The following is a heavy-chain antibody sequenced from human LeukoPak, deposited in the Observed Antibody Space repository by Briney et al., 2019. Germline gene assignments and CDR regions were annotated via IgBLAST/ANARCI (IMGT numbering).Heavy chain of an antibody. V-gene: IGHV1-8*01. J-gene: IGHJ3*02. CDR3: ATDRSITMVRGVITAFDI. CDR1: GYTFTSYD. D-gene: IGHD3-10*01. CDR2: MNPNSGNT. Sequence: ASVKVSCKASGYTFTSYDINWVRQATGQGLEWMGWMNPNSGNTGYAQKFQGRVTMTRNTSISTAYMELSSLRSEDTAVYYCATDRSITMVRGVITAFDIWGQGTMVTVSS.